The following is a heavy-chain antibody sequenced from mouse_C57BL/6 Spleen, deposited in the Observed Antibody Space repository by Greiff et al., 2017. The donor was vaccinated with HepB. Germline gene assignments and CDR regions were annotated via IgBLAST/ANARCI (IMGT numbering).Heavy chain of an antibody. CDR2: ISSGGSYT. J-gene: IGHJ1*03. D-gene: IGHD1-1*01. Sequence: EVMLVESGGDLVKPGGSLKLSCAASGFTFSSYGMSWVRQTPDKRLEWVATISSGGSYTYYPDSVKGRFTISRDNAKNTLYLQMSSLKSEDTAMYYCASVSYGSSSWYFDVWGTGTTVTVSS. V-gene: IGHV5-6*01. CDR1: GFTFSSYG. CDR3: ASVSYGSSSWYFDV.